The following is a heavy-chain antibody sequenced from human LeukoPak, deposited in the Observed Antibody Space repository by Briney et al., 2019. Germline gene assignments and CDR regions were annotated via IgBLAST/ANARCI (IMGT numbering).Heavy chain of an antibody. CDR3: ARVGRITIFGVVIPNDY. CDR1: GFTFSTYW. CDR2: ISSSSSYI. J-gene: IGHJ4*02. D-gene: IGHD3-3*01. Sequence: GGSLRLSCSASGFTFSTYWMSWVRQAPGKGLEWVSSISSSSSYIYYADSVKGRFTISRDNAKNSLYLQMNSLRAEDTAVYYCARVGRITIFGVVIPNDYWGQGTLVTVSS. V-gene: IGHV3-21*01.